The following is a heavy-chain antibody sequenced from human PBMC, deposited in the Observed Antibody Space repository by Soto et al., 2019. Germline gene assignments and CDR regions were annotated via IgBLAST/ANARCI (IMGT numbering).Heavy chain of an antibody. J-gene: IGHJ5*02. CDR2: VDYTGST. Sequence: SETLSLTCTVSGGSITGTTNYWGWIRQPPGKGLEWIGTVDYTGSTNYNPSLESRVTISVDTSKNQFSLNLRSVTAADTAVYYCARRTPLYASESSRFDPWGQGALVTVSS. V-gene: IGHV4-39*01. D-gene: IGHD3-10*01. CDR1: GGSITGTTNY. CDR3: ARRTPLYASESSRFDP.